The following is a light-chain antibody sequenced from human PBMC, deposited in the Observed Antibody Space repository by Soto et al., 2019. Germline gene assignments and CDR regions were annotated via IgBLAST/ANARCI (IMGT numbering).Light chain of an antibody. J-gene: IGKJ4*01. V-gene: IGKV3-20*01. CDR2: AAS. Sequence: EIVLTQSPHTLSLSPGERASLSCRTSQTISSSYFAWYQQKPGQSPRLLVYAASIRAPGIPDRFSGSGSGADFTLTISRLEPADFAVYYCQHYDGSLTFGGGTRVENK. CDR1: QTISSSY. CDR3: QHYDGSLT.